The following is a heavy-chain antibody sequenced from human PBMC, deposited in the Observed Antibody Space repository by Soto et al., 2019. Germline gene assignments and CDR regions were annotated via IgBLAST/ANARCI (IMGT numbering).Heavy chain of an antibody. CDR2: VNPSGGST. Sequence: QVQLEQSGAEVKKPGASVKVSCKASGYIFTAYSMHWVRRAPGQGLQWMCVVNPSGGSTNYAQKVQGRITLTRDTSRNTFYIDLSSLTSEDTAVYYCAREENCSDGSCYSEYFQRWGQGTLVTVSS. J-gene: IGHJ1*01. V-gene: IGHV1-46*01. D-gene: IGHD2-15*01. CDR1: GYIFTAYS. CDR3: AREENCSDGSCYSEYFQR.